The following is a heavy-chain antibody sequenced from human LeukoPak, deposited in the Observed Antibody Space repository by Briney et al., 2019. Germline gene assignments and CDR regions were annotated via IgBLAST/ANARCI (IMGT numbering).Heavy chain of an antibody. Sequence: PGGSLRLSCAASGFTSSDYYMSWIRQAPGKGLEWVSYISSSASTIYYAASVKGRFTISRDNSKNTLYLQMNSLRAEDTAVYYCAKEGYSYGSPLYYYYYMDVWGKGTTVTVSS. J-gene: IGHJ6*03. V-gene: IGHV3-11*04. CDR1: GFTSSDYY. D-gene: IGHD5-18*01. CDR2: ISSSASTI. CDR3: AKEGYSYGSPLYYYYYMDV.